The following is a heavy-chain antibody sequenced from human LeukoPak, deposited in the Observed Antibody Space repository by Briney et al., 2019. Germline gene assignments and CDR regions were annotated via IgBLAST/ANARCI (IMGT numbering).Heavy chain of an antibody. D-gene: IGHD3-10*01. J-gene: IGHJ4*02. Sequence: PSETLSLTCAVYGGSFSGYYWSWIRQPPGKGLEWIGEINHSGSTNYNPSLKSRVTISVDTSKNQFSLKLSSVTAADTAAYYCARAQFVLPVDYWGQGTLVTVSS. V-gene: IGHV4-34*01. CDR1: GGSFSGYY. CDR3: ARAQFVLPVDY. CDR2: INHSGST.